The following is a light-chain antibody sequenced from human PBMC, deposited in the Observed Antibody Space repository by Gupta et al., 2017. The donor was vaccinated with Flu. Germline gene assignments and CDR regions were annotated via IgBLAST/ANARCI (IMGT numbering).Light chain of an antibody. CDR1: QSVSSY. V-gene: IGKV3-11*01. J-gene: IGKJ5*01. CDR3: QQRSNWPRT. CDR2: DAS. Sequence: IVLTQSPATLSLSPGERATLSCRASQSVSSYLGWYQQKPGQAPRLLIYDASNRATGIPARFSGSGSGTDFTLTISILEPEDFAVYYCQQRSNWPRTFGQGTLLEIK.